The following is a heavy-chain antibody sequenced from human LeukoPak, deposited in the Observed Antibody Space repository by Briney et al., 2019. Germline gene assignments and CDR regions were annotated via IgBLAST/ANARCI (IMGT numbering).Heavy chain of an antibody. CDR3: ARDGYSSSWYEGGRAQYYYYYYMDV. J-gene: IGHJ6*03. Sequence: GGSLRLSCAASGFTFSSYAMHWVRQAPGKGLEWVAVISYDGSNKYYADSVKGRFTISRDNSKNTLYLQMNSLRAEDTAVYYCARDGYSSSWYEGGRAQYYYYYYMDVWGKGTTVTVSS. D-gene: IGHD6-13*01. CDR2: ISYDGSNK. V-gene: IGHV3-30-3*01. CDR1: GFTFSSYA.